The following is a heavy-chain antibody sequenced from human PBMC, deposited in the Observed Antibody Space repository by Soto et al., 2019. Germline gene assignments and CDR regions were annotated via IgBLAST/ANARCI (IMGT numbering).Heavy chain of an antibody. CDR1: GFTFSSYW. CDR3: ARGSIAVAGTFRSS. J-gene: IGHJ4*02. Sequence: EVQLVESGGGLVQPGGSLRLSCAASGFTFSSYWMHWVRQAPGKGLVWVSRVNSDGSSTSCADSVKGRFTISRDNAKNTLYLQMNSLRAEDTAVYYCARGSIAVAGTFRSSWGQGTLVTVSS. V-gene: IGHV3-74*01. D-gene: IGHD6-19*01. CDR2: VNSDGSST.